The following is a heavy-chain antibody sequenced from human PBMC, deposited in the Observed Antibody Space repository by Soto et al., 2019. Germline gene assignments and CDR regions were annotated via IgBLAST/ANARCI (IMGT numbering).Heavy chain of an antibody. J-gene: IGHJ4*02. V-gene: IGHV4-31*03. CDR3: ARWIQLWFAGDY. CDR1: GGSISSGGYY. CDR2: IYYSGST. D-gene: IGHD5-18*01. Sequence: SETLSLTCTVSGGSISSGGYYWSWIRQHPGKGLEWIGYIYYSGSTYYNPSLKSRVTISVDTSKNQFSLKLSSVTAADTAVYYCARWIQLWFAGDYWGQGTLVTVSS.